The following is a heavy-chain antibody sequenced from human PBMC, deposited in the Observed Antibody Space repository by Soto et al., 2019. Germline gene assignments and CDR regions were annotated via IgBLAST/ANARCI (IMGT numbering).Heavy chain of an antibody. J-gene: IGHJ4*02. CDR2: TYYRSKWYN. CDR1: GDSVSSNSAA. D-gene: IGHD1-7*01. CDR3: ARGSPGDDNWNYAESENYFDY. Sequence: SQTLSLTCAISGDSVSSNSAAWNWIRQSPSRGLEWLGRTYYRSKWYNDYAVSVKSGITINPDTSKNQFSLQLNSVTPEDTAVYYWARGSPGDDNWNYAESENYFDYWGQGTLVTVSS. V-gene: IGHV6-1*01.